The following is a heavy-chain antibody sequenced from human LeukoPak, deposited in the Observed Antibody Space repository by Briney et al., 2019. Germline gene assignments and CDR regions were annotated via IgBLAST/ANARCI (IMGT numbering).Heavy chain of an antibody. CDR2: LYSDGNT. V-gene: IGHV3-53*01. CDR3: ARGVEPLAANTLAY. J-gene: IGHJ4*02. CDR1: GFTVITND. Sequence: GGSLRLPCAASGFTVITNDMNWVRQAPGKGLEWVSVLYSDGNTKYADSVQGRFTISRDNSKNTLYLEMNSLSPDDTAVYYCARGVEPLAANTLAYWGQGTLVTVSS. D-gene: IGHD1-14*01.